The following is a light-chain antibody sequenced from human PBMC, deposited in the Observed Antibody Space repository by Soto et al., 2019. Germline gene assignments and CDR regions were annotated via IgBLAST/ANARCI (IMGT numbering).Light chain of an antibody. V-gene: IGLV3-21*02. CDR3: HVWDSSSDQYV. CDR2: DDG. CDR1: NIESKS. J-gene: IGLJ1*01. Sequence: LTQPPSVSVAPGQTARIPCGGNNIESKSVHWYQQKPGQPPVLVVYDDGDRPSGIPERFSGSNSGNTATLTISRVEAGDEADYYCHVWDSSSDQYVFGTGTKVTVL.